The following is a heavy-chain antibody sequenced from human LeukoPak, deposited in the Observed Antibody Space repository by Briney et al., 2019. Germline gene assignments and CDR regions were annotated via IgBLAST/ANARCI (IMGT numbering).Heavy chain of an antibody. CDR3: ARSGTGGRSSPY. CDR2: INWNGGTT. D-gene: IGHD1-1*01. V-gene: IGHV3-20*04. Sequence: GGSLRLSCAASGFSFVDYGMSWARQAPGKGLEWVSGINWNGGTTGYPDSVEGRFTISRDNAKTSLYLQMNSLRAEDTALYYCARSGTGGRSSPYWGQGALVTASS. J-gene: IGHJ4*02. CDR1: GFSFVDYG.